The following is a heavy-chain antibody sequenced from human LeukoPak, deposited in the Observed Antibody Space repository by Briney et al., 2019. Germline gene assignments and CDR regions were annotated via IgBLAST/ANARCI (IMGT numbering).Heavy chain of an antibody. V-gene: IGHV1-8*01. Sequence: ASVKVSCKASGYTFTRYDINWVRQATGQGLEWMGWMNPNSGNTGYAQKFQGRVTMTRNTSISTAYMELSSLRSEDTAVYYCARGSSYGDYPDYWGQGTLVTVSS. J-gene: IGHJ4*02. CDR2: MNPNSGNT. CDR3: ARGSSYGDYPDY. CDR1: GYTFTRYD. D-gene: IGHD4-17*01.